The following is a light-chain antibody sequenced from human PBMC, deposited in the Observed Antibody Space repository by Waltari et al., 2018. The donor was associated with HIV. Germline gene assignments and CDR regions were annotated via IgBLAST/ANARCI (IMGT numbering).Light chain of an antibody. CDR1: SSDVGGYNY. Sequence: QSALTQPPSASGSPGQSVTISCTGTSSDVGGYNYVSWYQQHPGKAPNLMIYEVSKRPSGVPDRFFVSKSGNTASLTVSGLQAEDEADYYCSSYAGSNNLVFGGGTKLTVL. J-gene: IGLJ2*01. V-gene: IGLV2-8*01. CDR3: SSYAGSNNLV. CDR2: EVS.